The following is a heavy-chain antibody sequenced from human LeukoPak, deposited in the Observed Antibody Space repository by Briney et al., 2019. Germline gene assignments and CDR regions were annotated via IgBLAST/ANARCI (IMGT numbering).Heavy chain of an antibody. D-gene: IGHD3-16*02. V-gene: IGHV4-59*12. CDR3: ARDPSRITFGGVIVHSYYFDY. Sequence: SETLSLTCTVSGGSINSYYWSWIRQPPGKGLEWIGYIHYSGSTNYNPSLKSRVTISVDTSKNQFSLKLSSVTAADTAVYYCARDPSRITFGGVIVHSYYFDYWGQGTLVTVSS. CDR2: IHYSGST. CDR1: GGSINSYY. J-gene: IGHJ4*02.